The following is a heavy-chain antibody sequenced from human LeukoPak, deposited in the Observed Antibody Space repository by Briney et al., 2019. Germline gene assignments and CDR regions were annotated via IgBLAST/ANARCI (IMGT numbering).Heavy chain of an antibody. Sequence: GGSLRLSCAASGFTFSNYEMNWVRQAPGKGLEWVSYISSSASTIYYADSVKGRFTISGDNAKNSLYLQMNSLRAEDTAVYYCARDSTDYSDYLFDFWGQGTLVTASS. V-gene: IGHV3-48*03. CDR2: ISSSASTI. CDR3: ARDSTDYSDYLFDF. CDR1: GFTFSNYE. D-gene: IGHD4-11*01. J-gene: IGHJ4*02.